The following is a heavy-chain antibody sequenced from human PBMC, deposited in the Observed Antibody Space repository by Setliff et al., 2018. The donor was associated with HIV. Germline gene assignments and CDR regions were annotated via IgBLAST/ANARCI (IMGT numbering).Heavy chain of an antibody. J-gene: IGHJ3*02. D-gene: IGHD3-16*01. CDR1: GYYLTTFW. V-gene: IGHV5-51*01. CDR3: AREIRTIEGGALDI. Sequence: GESLKISCKGSGYYLTTFWIAWGRQMPGRGLEWMGFIYPGDSHTTSSPSFHGQVTFSADTTVDTAYLQWNTLKSSDTAMYYCAREIRTIEGGALDIWGQGTSVTVSS. CDR2: IYPGDSHT.